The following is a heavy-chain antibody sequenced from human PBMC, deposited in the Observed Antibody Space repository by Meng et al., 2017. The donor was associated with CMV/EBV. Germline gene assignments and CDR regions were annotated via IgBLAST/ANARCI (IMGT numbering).Heavy chain of an antibody. CDR2: IRYDGSNK. CDR1: GFTFSSYD. CDR3: AKDTYSSLDY. D-gene: IGHD6-13*01. Sequence: GESLKISCAASGFTFSSYDMHWVRQAPGKGLEWVAFIRYDGSNKYYADSVKGRFTISRDNSKNTLYLQMNSLRAEDTAVYYCAKDTYSSLDYWGQGTLVTVSS. V-gene: IGHV3-30*02. J-gene: IGHJ4*02.